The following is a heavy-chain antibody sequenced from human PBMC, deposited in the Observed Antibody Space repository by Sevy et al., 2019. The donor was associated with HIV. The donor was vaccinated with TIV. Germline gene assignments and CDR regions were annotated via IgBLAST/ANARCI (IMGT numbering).Heavy chain of an antibody. Sequence: GGSLRLSCAASGFTFSSYWMSWVHQAPGKGLEWVANIKQDGSEKYYVDSVKGRFTISRDNAKNSLYLQMNSLRAEDTAVYYCARVLYYDFWSGYYSMGFDYWGQGTLVTVSS. CDR1: GFTFSSYW. V-gene: IGHV3-7*01. D-gene: IGHD3-3*01. CDR2: IKQDGSEK. CDR3: ARVLYYDFWSGYYSMGFDY. J-gene: IGHJ4*02.